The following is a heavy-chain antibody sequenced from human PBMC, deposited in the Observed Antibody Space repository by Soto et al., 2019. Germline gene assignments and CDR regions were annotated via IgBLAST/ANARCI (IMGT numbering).Heavy chain of an antibody. J-gene: IGHJ6*02. Sequence: QVQLQESGPGLVKPSQTLSLTCTVSGGSISSGGDYWSWIRQHPGKGLEWIGYIYYRGSTYYNPSLKSRVSISVDTSKNQFSLKLSSVTAADTAVYYCARDYRASYPAYSYYGMDVWGQGTTVTVSS. CDR1: GGSISSGGDY. CDR2: IYYRGST. CDR3: ARDYRASYPAYSYYGMDV. V-gene: IGHV4-31*03. D-gene: IGHD3-16*02.